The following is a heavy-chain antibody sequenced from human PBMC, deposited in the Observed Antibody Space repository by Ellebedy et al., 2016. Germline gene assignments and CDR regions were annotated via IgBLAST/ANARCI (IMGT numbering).Heavy chain of an antibody. J-gene: IGHJ4*02. Sequence: GGSLRLSCVVSGFTFSNYYMHWVRQAPGKGLEYVSAISTDGTSTYYVDSVRGRFTMSRDNSRNTLYLQMGSLTTEDMAVYYCARAPYYIASGKYYFDYWGQGTLVTVSS. CDR2: ISTDGTST. CDR3: ARAPYYIASGKYYFDY. V-gene: IGHV3-64*02. D-gene: IGHD3-10*01. CDR1: GFTFSNYY.